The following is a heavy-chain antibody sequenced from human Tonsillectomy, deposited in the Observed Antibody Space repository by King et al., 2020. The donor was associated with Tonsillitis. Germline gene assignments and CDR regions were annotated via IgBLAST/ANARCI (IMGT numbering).Heavy chain of an antibody. J-gene: IGHJ6*03. CDR1: GGSFSGYY. CDR2: INHSGST. D-gene: IGHD3-3*02. Sequence: VQLQQWGAGLLKPSETLSLTCAVYGGSFSGYYWSWIRQPPGKGLEWNGEINHSGSTNYNPSLKSRVTISVDTSMNQFSLKLSSVTAADTAVYYCARVPHLWSGDYYYYMDVWGKGTTVTVSS. V-gene: IGHV4-34*01. CDR3: ARVPHLWSGDYYYYMDV.